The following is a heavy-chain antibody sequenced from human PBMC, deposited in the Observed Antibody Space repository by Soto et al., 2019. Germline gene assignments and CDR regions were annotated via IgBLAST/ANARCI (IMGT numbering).Heavy chain of an antibody. J-gene: IGHJ4*02. Sequence: GASVKVSCKPSGYTFTSYNIGWVRQAPGQGLEWMGWISTYNDNTNYAQNLQGRVTMTRDTPTSTLYMELGSLRSDDTAVYYCAIVIVAEGVNAFDYWCQGIPVTVS. V-gene: IGHV1-18*01. CDR3: AIVIVAEGVNAFDY. D-gene: IGHD2-2*01. CDR2: ISTYNDNT. CDR1: GYTFTSYN.